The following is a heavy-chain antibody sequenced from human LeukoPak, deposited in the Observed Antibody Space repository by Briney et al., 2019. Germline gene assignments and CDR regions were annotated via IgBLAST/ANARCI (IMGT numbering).Heavy chain of an antibody. Sequence: GGSLRLSCAASGFTFSTYSMNWVRQAPGKGLEWVSSISTSSYIYYADSVKGRFTISRDNAKNSLYLQMNSLRAVDTAVYYCARTRLPYGSSSVAHYFDYWGQGTLVTVSS. CDR1: GFTFSTYS. CDR3: ARTRLPYGSSSVAHYFDY. V-gene: IGHV3-21*01. J-gene: IGHJ4*02. D-gene: IGHD6-6*01. CDR2: ISTSSYI.